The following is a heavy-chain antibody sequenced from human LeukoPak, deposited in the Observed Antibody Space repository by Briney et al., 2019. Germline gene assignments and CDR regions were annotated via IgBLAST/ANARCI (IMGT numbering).Heavy chain of an antibody. CDR1: GGSISSGDYY. Sequence: SETLSLTCTVSGGSISSGDYYWSWIRQPPGKGLEWIGYTYYSGSTYYNPSLKSRVTISVDTSKKQFSLKLSSVTAADTAVYYCARVGPTLLLDFWGQGTLVTVSS. CDR3: ARVGPTLLLDF. D-gene: IGHD1-26*01. CDR2: TYYSGST. V-gene: IGHV4-30-4*01. J-gene: IGHJ4*02.